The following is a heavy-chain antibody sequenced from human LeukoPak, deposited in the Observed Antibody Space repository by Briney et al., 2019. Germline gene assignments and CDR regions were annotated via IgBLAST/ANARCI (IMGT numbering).Heavy chain of an antibody. CDR3: ARADTRRGWCHY. CDR2: INPNSGST. Sequence: ASVKVSCKASGYTFTGYYIHWVRQAPGQGLEWMGRINPNSGSTNYAQKFQGRVTMTRDTSDSTAYMELSSLRSDDTAVYYCARADTRRGWCHYWGQGPLVTVSS. J-gene: IGHJ4*02. V-gene: IGHV1-2*02. D-gene: IGHD6-19*01. CDR1: GYTFTGYY.